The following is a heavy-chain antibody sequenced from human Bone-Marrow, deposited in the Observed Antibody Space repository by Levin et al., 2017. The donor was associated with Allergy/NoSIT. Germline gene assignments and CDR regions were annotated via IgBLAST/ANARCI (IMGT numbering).Heavy chain of an antibody. CDR2: INSDGSST. J-gene: IGHJ4*02. V-gene: IGHV3-74*01. Sequence: GGSLRLSCAASGFTLSSNWMHWVRQAPGKGLVWVSRINSDGSSTNYADSVKGRFTISRDSPKNMLYLQMNSLRVEDTAIYYCVHIAKVGINDFWGQGTLVTVSS. D-gene: IGHD6-13*01. CDR1: GFTLSSNW. CDR3: VHIAKVGINDF.